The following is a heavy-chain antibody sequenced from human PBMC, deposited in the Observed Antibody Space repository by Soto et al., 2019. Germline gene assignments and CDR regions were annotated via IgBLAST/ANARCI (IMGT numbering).Heavy chain of an antibody. CDR1: GFALNIYA. J-gene: IGHJ5*02. CDR3: AGQGGSRLNWFDP. D-gene: IGHD6-13*01. V-gene: IGHV3-23*01. Sequence: GGSLRLSCAASGFALNIYAMSWVRQAPGKGLEWVATIMSNGAGTYYPDSMKGRFTISRDNSKNTVYLQMNSLRAEDTAVYYCAGQGGSRLNWFDPWGQGT. CDR2: IMSNGAGT.